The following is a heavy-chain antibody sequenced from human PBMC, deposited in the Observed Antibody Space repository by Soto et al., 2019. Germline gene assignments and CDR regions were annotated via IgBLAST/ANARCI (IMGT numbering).Heavy chain of an antibody. CDR1: GFTSSSYW. J-gene: IGHJ4*02. Sequence: EVQLVESGGGLVQPGGSLRLSCAASGFTSSSYWMHWVRQAPGKGLVWVSRINSDGSSTSYADSVKGRFTISRDNAKNALYLQMNSLGAEDTAVYYCESSAPEGYWGQGTLVTVSS. V-gene: IGHV3-74*01. CDR3: ESSAPEGY. CDR2: INSDGSST.